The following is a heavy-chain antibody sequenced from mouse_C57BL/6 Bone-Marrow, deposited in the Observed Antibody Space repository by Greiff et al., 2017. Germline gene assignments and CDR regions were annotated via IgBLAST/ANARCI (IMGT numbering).Heavy chain of an antibody. CDR2: MHPNGGSP. CDR1: GYTFTNYW. D-gene: IGHD2-4*01. V-gene: IGHV1-64*01. Sequence: QVQLQQPGAELIKPGASVKLSCKASGYTFTNYWMHWVKQRPGQGLEWIGMMHPNGGSPDYNEKFKSEAPLSVDKSSRTAYMELSSLTSEDSAVYYFARSYDYDDYTMDYWGQGTSVTVSS. CDR3: ARSYDYDDYTMDY. J-gene: IGHJ4*01.